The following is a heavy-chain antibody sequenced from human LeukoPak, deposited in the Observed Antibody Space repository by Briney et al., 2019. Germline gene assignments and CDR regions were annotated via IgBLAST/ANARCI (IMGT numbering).Heavy chain of an antibody. CDR2: ISSSGTTI. D-gene: IGHD5-18*01. J-gene: IGHJ4*02. Sequence: GGSLRLSCAASGFTFSSYGMHWVRQAPGKGLEWVSYISSSGTTIYYADSVKGRFTISRDNAKNSLYLQMNSLRAEDTAVYYCARDVLRGCSCGLDSWGQGTLVTVSS. CDR3: ARDVLRGCSCGLDS. CDR1: GFTFSSYG. V-gene: IGHV3-48*04.